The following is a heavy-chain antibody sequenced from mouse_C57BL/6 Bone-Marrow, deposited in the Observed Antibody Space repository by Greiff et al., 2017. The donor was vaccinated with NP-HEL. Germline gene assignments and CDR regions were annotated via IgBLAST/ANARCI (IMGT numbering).Heavy chain of an antibody. CDR1: GFTFSSYG. J-gene: IGHJ3*01. CDR3: ARPYYGNYWFAY. D-gene: IGHD2-10*01. CDR2: ISSGGSYT. Sequence: EVKLMESGGDLVKPGGSLKLSCAASGFTFSSYGMSWVRQTPDKRLEWVATISSGGSYTYYPDSVKGRFTISRDNAKNTLYLQMSSLKSEDTAMYYCARPYYGNYWFAYWGQGTLVTVSA. V-gene: IGHV5-6*01.